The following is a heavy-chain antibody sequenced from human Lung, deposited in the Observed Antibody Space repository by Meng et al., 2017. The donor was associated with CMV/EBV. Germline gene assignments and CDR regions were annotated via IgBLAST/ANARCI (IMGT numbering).Heavy chain of an antibody. D-gene: IGHD6-6*01. CDR3: ARDSSSSYYYYYYYYGMDV. Sequence: GESLKISCAASGFTFSSYSMNWVRQAPGKGLEWVSSISSSSSYIDYADSVKGRFTISRDNAKNSLYLQMNSLRAEDTAVYYCARDSSSSYYYYYYYYGMDVWGQGTTVTVSS. CDR1: GFTFSSYS. J-gene: IGHJ6*02. CDR2: ISSSSSYI. V-gene: IGHV3-21*01.